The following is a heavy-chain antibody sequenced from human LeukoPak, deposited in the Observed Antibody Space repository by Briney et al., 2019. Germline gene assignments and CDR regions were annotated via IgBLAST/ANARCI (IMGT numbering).Heavy chain of an antibody. D-gene: IGHD1-26*01. CDR2: ISYDGSYK. J-gene: IGHJ4*02. CDR1: GFTFNNYA. Sequence: GGSLRLSCAASGFTFNNYAMHWVCQAPGKGLEWVAVISYDGSYKSYADSVKGRITISRDNSKNTLYLQMNSLRVEDTAVYYCARGLALGSPFDYWGQGTVVTVSS. CDR3: ARGLALGSPFDY. V-gene: IGHV3-30*04.